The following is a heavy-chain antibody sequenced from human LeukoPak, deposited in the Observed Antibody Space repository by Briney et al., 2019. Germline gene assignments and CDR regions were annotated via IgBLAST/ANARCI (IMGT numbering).Heavy chain of an antibody. Sequence: SETLSLTCSVSGDSISTSSYYWGWIRQPPGKGLEWIGTIYYSGSTYYNPSLTSRVTISVDTSKNQFSLKLSSVTAADTAVYYCARQSGWYPHWCFDLWGRGTLVTVSS. CDR1: GDSISTSSYY. V-gene: IGHV4-39*01. D-gene: IGHD6-19*01. CDR2: IYYSGST. CDR3: ARQSGWYPHWCFDL. J-gene: IGHJ2*01.